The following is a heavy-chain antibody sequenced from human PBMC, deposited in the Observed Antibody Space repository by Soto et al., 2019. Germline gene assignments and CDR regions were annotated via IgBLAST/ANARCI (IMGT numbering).Heavy chain of an antibody. CDR1: GGSISTSGYY. J-gene: IGHJ5*02. Sequence: SETLSLTCTVSGGSISTSGYYWGWIRQPPGKGLEWLGSIYYSGTTYNNPSLKNRVTISVDTSKNQSSLKLSSVTAADTAVYYCARGRTYYDILTGYYQYRHPHNWFDPWGQGTLVTVSS. CDR3: ARGRTYYDILTGYYQYRHPHNWFDP. V-gene: IGHV4-39*01. CDR2: IYYSGTT. D-gene: IGHD3-9*01.